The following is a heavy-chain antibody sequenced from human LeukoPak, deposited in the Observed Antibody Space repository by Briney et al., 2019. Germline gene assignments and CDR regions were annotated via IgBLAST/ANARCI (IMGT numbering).Heavy chain of an antibody. CDR2: INPNSGGT. V-gene: IGHV1-2*02. J-gene: IGHJ5*02. CDR3: ARGVGSSWFDP. D-gene: IGHD1-26*01. CDR1: GYTFTGYY. Sequence: ASVKVSCKASGYTFTGYYMEWVRQAPGQGLEWMGWINPNSGGTIYAQKFQGRVTMTRDTSINTAYMELNSLISDDTAVYFCARGVGSSWFDPWGQGTLVTVSS.